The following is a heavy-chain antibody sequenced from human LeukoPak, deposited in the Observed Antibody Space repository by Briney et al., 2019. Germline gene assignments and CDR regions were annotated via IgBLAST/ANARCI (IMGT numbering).Heavy chain of an antibody. CDR1: GFTFSSYA. D-gene: IGHD3-10*01. J-gene: IGHJ4*02. Sequence: PGGSLRLSCAASGFTFSSYAMSWVRQAPGKGLEWVSSISGSSKSIYYADSVRGRFTISRDNARNSLYLQMNSLRAEDTAVYYCARSNNYGSGSYYDYWGQGTLVTVSS. V-gene: IGHV3-21*01. CDR3: ARSNNYGSGSYYDY. CDR2: ISGSSKSI.